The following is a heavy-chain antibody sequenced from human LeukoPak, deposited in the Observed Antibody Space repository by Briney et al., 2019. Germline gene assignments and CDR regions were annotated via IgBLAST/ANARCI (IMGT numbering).Heavy chain of an antibody. D-gene: IGHD2-15*01. J-gene: IGHJ4*02. Sequence: PGVSLRLSCAASGFTVSSNYMSWVRQAPGTGLEWVSVICSGGSTCYADSVKGRFTISRDNSKNTLYFQMNSLRAEDTAVYYCARVGWRGYYFDYWGQGTLVTASS. V-gene: IGHV3-53*01. CDR1: GFTVSSNY. CDR3: ARVGWRGYYFDY. CDR2: ICSGGST.